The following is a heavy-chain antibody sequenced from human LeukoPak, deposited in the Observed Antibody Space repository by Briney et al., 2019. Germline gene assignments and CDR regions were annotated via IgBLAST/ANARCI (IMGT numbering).Heavy chain of an antibody. CDR3: ARTPPYYYYGMDV. Sequence: PSETLSLTCAVSGGSISSSNWWSWVRQPPGKGLELIGEIYHSGSTNYNPSLKSRVTISVDKSKNQFSLKLSSVTAADTAVYYCARTPPYYYYGMDVWGQGTTVTVSS. V-gene: IGHV4-4*02. CDR2: IYHSGST. CDR1: GGSISSSNW. J-gene: IGHJ6*02.